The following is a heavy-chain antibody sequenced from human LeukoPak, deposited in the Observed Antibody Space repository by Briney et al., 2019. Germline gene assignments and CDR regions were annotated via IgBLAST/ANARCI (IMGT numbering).Heavy chain of an antibody. CDR3: ARSLFRFLEWSYRSYYYYYMDV. V-gene: IGHV1-69*06. Sequence: ASVKVSCKASGGTFSSYAISWVRQAPGQGREWMGGIIPIFGTVNYAQKFQGRVTITADKSTSTAYMELSSLRSEDTAVYYCARSLFRFLEWSYRSYYYYYMDVWAKGPRSPSP. CDR2: IIPIFGTV. D-gene: IGHD3-3*01. J-gene: IGHJ6*03. CDR1: GGTFSSYA.